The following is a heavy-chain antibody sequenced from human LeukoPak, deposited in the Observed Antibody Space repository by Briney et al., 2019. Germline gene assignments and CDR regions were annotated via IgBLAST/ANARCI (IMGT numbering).Heavy chain of an antibody. J-gene: IGHJ4*02. Sequence: SGGSLRLSCAASGFTFSSYSMNWVRQAPGKGLEWVSCISGSSTTINYADSVKGRFTISRDDAKNTLYLQMNSLRAEDTAVYYCARVSRVYYDSSGYPYWGQGTLVTVSS. CDR3: ARVSRVYYDSSGYPY. CDR1: GFTFSSYS. D-gene: IGHD3-22*01. V-gene: IGHV3-48*01. CDR2: ISGSSTTI.